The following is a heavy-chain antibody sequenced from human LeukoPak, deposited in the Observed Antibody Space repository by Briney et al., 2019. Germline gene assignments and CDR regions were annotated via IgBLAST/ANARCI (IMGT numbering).Heavy chain of an antibody. J-gene: IGHJ4*02. CDR1: GVSISSGTYY. CDR3: ARGPTLGPFDY. Sequence: SETLSLTCNVSGVSISSGTYYWSWIRQPAGKGLEYIGRMYDTGTPHYNPSLKSRVSMSADTSRNHLYLSLASVTVTDTAVYYCARGPTLGPFDYWGQGTLVTVSS. CDR2: MYDTGTP. V-gene: IGHV4-61*02.